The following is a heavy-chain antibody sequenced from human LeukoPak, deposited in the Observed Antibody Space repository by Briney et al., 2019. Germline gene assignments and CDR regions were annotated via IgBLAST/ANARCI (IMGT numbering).Heavy chain of an antibody. CDR3: ARDHFGYNSLDY. V-gene: IGHV3-74*01. CDR1: GFTFSSYW. J-gene: IGHJ4*02. D-gene: IGHD5-24*01. Sequence: GRSLRLSYAASGFTFSSYWMHWVRQTPGKGLVYVSRIKSDGSRTNYADSVKGRFTISRDNAKNTLYLQMNGLRAEDTAVYYCARDHFGYNSLDYWGQGTLVTVSS. CDR2: IKSDGSRT.